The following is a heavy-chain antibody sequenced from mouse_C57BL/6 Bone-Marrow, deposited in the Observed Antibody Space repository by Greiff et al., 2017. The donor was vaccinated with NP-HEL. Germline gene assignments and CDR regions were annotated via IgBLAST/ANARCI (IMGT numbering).Heavy chain of an antibody. CDR2: INPYNGGT. V-gene: IGHV1-19*01. CDR1: GYTFTDYY. D-gene: IGHD2-9*01. Sequence: EVQLQESGPVLVKPGASVKMSCKASGYTFTDYYMNWVKQSHGKSLEWIGVINPYNGGTSYNQKFKGKATLTVDKSSSTAYMELNSLTSEDSAVYYCARSSYGYDGDYYAMDYWGQGTSVTVSS. J-gene: IGHJ4*01. CDR3: ARSSYGYDGDYYAMDY.